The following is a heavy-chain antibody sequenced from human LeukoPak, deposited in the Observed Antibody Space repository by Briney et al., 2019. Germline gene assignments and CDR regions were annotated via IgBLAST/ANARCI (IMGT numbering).Heavy chain of an antibody. Sequence: PGGSLRLSCAASGFTFSSYSMNGVRQAPGKGLEGVSSISSSSSYIYYADSVKGRFTISRDNAKNSLYLQMNSLRAEDTAVYYCASSGYDFWSGYSYYMDVWGKGTTVTVSS. D-gene: IGHD3-3*01. V-gene: IGHV3-21*01. CDR3: ASSGYDFWSGYSYYMDV. CDR2: ISSSSSYI. CDR1: GFTFSSYS. J-gene: IGHJ6*03.